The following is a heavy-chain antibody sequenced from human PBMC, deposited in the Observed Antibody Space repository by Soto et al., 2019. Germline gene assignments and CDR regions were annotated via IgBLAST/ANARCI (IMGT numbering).Heavy chain of an antibody. D-gene: IGHD3-10*01. CDR3: ARDRGDGSGSYYGY. J-gene: IGHJ4*02. Sequence: QVQLVQSGAEVKKPGASVKVSCKASGYTFTSYGISWVRQAPGQGLEWMGWISAYNGNTNYAQKHQGRGTMTTNTSTSTAYVELRSRRSDDTAVYYCARDRGDGSGSYYGYWGQGTLVTVSS. CDR2: ISAYNGNT. V-gene: IGHV1-18*01. CDR1: GYTFTSYG.